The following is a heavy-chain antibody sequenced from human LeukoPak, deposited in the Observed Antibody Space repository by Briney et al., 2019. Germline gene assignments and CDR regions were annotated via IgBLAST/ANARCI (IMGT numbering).Heavy chain of an antibody. D-gene: IGHD5-24*01. V-gene: IGHV3-20*04. J-gene: IGHJ4*02. Sequence: GGSLRLSCAASGFTFDDHGMNWVRQAPGKGLEWVSGINWNGGSTVYADSLKGRFTISRDNAKNSLYLQMNSLRAEDTALYYCAKGRVRRWLQFFDEFDYWGQGTLVTVSS. CDR3: AKGRVRRWLQFFDEFDY. CDR1: GFTFDDHG. CDR2: INWNGGST.